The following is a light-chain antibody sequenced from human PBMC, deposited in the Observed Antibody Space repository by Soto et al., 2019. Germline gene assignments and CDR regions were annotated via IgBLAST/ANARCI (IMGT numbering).Light chain of an antibody. J-gene: IGKJ2*01. CDR2: GAS. CDR1: QSVSSSY. CDR3: QQYGSSPYMYT. V-gene: IGKV3-20*01. Sequence: EIVLTQSPGTLSLSPGERATLSCRASQSVSSSYLAWYQQKPGQAPRLLIYGASSRATGIPDRFSGSGSGTDFTLPISRLEPEDFAVYYCQQYGSSPYMYTFGQGTKLEIK.